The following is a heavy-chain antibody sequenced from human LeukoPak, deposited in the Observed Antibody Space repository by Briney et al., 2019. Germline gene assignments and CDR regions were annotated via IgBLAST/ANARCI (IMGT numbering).Heavy chain of an antibody. Sequence: SVKVSCKASGGTFNSYAISWVRQAPGQGREWMGGIIPIFGTANYAQKFQGRVTITTDESTSTAYMELSSLRSEDTAVYYCAVNYYDSSGYRFDYWGQGTLVTVSS. CDR3: AVNYYDSSGYRFDY. CDR1: GGTFNSYA. V-gene: IGHV1-69*05. J-gene: IGHJ4*02. CDR2: IIPIFGTA. D-gene: IGHD3-22*01.